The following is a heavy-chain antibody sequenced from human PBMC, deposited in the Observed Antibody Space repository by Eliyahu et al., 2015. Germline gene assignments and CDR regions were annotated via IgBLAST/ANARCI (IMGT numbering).Heavy chain of an antibody. CDR2: IYWNXDRI. D-gene: IGHD3-9*01. CDR3: GKDLTPGGMDV. Sequence: EVQLVESGGDLVQPGRSLRLSCAAXXFTLXDYAMHWVRQAPGKGLEWVAGIYWNXDRIDYADSVKGRFTISRDNAKNXLYLQMNSLRAEDTALYYCGKDLTPGGMDVWGQGTTVTVSS. CDR1: XFTLXDYA. V-gene: IGHV3-9*01. J-gene: IGHJ6*02.